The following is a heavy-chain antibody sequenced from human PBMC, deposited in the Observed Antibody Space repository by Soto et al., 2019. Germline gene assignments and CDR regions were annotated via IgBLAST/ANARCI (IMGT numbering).Heavy chain of an antibody. CDR1: GGTFSRYT. J-gene: IGHJ4*02. V-gene: IGHV1-69*02. Sequence: GASVKVSCKASGGTFSRYTISWVRQAPGQGPEWMGRIIPIVGKPKYAQKFQGRVAITADKSTRTVYMELSSLRSEDTAVYYCARKIRYDSSGYYFLYYFDYWGQGTLVTVSS. CDR2: IIPIVGKP. CDR3: ARKIRYDSSGYYFLYYFDY. D-gene: IGHD3-22*01.